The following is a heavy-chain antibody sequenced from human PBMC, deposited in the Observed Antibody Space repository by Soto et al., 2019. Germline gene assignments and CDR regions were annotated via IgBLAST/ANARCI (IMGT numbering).Heavy chain of an antibody. D-gene: IGHD3-10*01. CDR2: IYYSGST. CDR1: GGSISSGGYY. V-gene: IGHV4-31*03. CDR3: ASTYYYGSGSQYYFDY. Sequence: SETLSLTCTVSGGSISSGGYYWSWIRQHPGKGLEWIGYIYYSGSTYYNPSPKSRVTISVDTSKNQFSLKLSSVTAADTAVYYRASTYYYGSGSQYYFDYWGQGTLVTVSS. J-gene: IGHJ4*02.